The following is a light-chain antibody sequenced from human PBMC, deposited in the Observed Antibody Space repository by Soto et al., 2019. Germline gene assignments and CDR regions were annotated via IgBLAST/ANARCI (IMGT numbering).Light chain of an antibody. Sequence: EIGLTQSPGTLSLSPGERVTLSCRATQIVTSNSLAWYQHKPGQAPRLLIYGAFHRATGIPGRFSGSGSGTDFTLTISGLEPEDVAVYYCQQYGSSLPYTFGQGTKLEI. CDR2: GAF. V-gene: IGKV3-20*01. J-gene: IGKJ2*01. CDR3: QQYGSSLPYT. CDR1: QIVTSNS.